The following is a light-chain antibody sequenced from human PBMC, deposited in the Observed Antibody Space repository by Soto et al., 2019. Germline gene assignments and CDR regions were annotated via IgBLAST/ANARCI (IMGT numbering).Light chain of an antibody. V-gene: IGKV1-39*01. J-gene: IGKJ4*01. Sequence: DIQMTQSPSSLSASVGDRVTITCRASQSISSYLSWYQQKPGKAPKLMIYAASSLQSGVPSRFRGSESGTDFNLTINSLQPEVVATYVCQQSYSTPRTVGGGTVVDIK. CDR2: AAS. CDR3: QQSYSTPRT. CDR1: QSISSY.